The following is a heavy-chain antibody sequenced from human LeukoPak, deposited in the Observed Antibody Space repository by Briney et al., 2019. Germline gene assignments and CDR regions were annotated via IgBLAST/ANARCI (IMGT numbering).Heavy chain of an antibody. J-gene: IGHJ3*02. CDR1: GGSISSGSYY. Sequence: PSETLSLTCTVSGGSISSGSYYWGWIRQPPGKGLEWIGSIYYSGSTYYNPSLKSRVTISVDTSKNQFSLKLSSVTAADTAVYYCASLGSYYAFDIWGQGTMVTVSS. V-gene: IGHV4-39*07. D-gene: IGHD1-26*01. CDR2: IYYSGST. CDR3: ASLGSYYAFDI.